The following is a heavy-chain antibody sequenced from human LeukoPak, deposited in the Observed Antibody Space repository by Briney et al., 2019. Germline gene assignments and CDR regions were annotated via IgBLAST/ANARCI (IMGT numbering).Heavy chain of an antibody. D-gene: IGHD3-9*01. CDR3: ARDLYDILTGLPYGMDV. V-gene: IGHV4-59*01. CDR2: VYYSGST. CDR1: GGSISSYY. Sequence: SETLSLTCTVSGGSISSYYWSWIRQPPGKGLEWIGYVYYSGSTNYNPSLKSRVTISVDTSKNQFSLKLSSVTAADTAVYYCARDLYDILTGLPYGMDVWGQGTTVTVSS. J-gene: IGHJ6*02.